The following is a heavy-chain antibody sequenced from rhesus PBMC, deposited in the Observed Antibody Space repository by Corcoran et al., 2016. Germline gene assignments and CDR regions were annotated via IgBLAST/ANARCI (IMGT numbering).Heavy chain of an antibody. CDR2: VSGTTEST. CDR3: GRACSAGVCYSY. CDR1: GGSISSHTC. D-gene: IGHD2-39*02. J-gene: IGHJ4*01. Sequence: QVQVQESGPGLVKPSETLSLTCAVSGGSISSHTCWRWIRQPPGKGLEWIGYVSGTTESTYYNPSLQRRVTISTDTSKNQFSLKLNAVTAADTAVYFCGRACSAGVCYSYWGQGVLVTVSS. V-gene: IGHV4-65*01.